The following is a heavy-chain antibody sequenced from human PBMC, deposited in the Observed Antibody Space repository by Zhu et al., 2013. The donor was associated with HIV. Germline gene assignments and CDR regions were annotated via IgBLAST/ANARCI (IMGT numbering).Heavy chain of an antibody. CDR1: GGTFTNYG. CDR2: IIPLLGTR. D-gene: IGHD3-10*01. V-gene: IGHV1-69*06. Sequence: QVQLMQSGSGVRKPGSSVKVSCKPSGGTFTNYGFSWVRQAPGQGLEWMGGIIPLLGTRNYAQKFQGRLTINADKATSTVHMELSSLRFDDTAVYYCAEGDYDGYEDNSYTMDVVGPGDHGLRLL. CDR3: AEGDYDGYEDNSYTMDV. J-gene: IGHJ6*02.